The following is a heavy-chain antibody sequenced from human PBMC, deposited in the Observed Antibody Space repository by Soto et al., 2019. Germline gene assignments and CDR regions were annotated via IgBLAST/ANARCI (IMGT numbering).Heavy chain of an antibody. V-gene: IGHV1-69*01. D-gene: IGHD1-1*01. CDR3: ARDEMSTTNYYYYGMAV. Sequence: QVHLVQSGAEVKKPGSSVKVSCKASGGTFSTSTITWVRQAPGQGLEWMGGIIPIFGTANYAQRFQGRVTITAAESTSTAYMELSSLRSDDTSVYYCARDEMSTTNYYYYGMAVWGQGTTVTVSS. CDR1: GGTFSTST. CDR2: IIPIFGTA. J-gene: IGHJ6*02.